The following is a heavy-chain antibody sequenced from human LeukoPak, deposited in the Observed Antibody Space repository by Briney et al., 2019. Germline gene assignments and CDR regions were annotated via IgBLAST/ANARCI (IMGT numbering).Heavy chain of an antibody. CDR2: IKSKTDGGTT. V-gene: IGHV3-15*01. CDR1: GFTFSNAW. Sequence: PGGSLRLSCAPPGFTFSNAWMSWVRHAPGKGLEWVGRIKSKTDGGTTDYAAPVKGRFTISRDDSKNTLYLQMNSLKTEDTAVYYCTTPSLGTPDYWGQGTLVTVSS. J-gene: IGHJ4*02. CDR3: TTPSLGTPDY.